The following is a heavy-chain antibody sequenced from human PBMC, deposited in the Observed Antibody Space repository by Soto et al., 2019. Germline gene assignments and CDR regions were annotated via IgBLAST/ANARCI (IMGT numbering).Heavy chain of an antibody. Sequence: PSETLSLTCTVSRGSISSGTNYWAWIRQPPGKGLEWIANIYYSGSTFYNPSLKSRVTISLDTSKNQFSLKLRSVTAADTAVSYCARPEAGWYFDSCGQGTLVTVSS. D-gene: IGHD6-25*01. J-gene: IGHJ4*02. CDR2: IYYSGST. CDR3: ARPEAGWYFDS. CDR1: RGSISSGTNY. V-gene: IGHV4-39*01.